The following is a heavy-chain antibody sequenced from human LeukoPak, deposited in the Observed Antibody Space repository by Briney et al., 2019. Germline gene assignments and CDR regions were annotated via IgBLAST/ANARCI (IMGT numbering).Heavy chain of an antibody. V-gene: IGHV3-21*01. J-gene: IGHJ4*02. D-gene: IGHD6-13*01. CDR3: ARIGAGSSRDY. CDR1: GFTFSNFP. Sequence: RGSLTLSCAASGFTFSNFPMTWVRQAPGKGLEWVSSIDGSSSTYYADSLKGRFTISRDNAKNSLDLQMNSLRAEDTAGYYCARIGAGSSRDYWGQGTLVTVSS. CDR2: IDGSSST.